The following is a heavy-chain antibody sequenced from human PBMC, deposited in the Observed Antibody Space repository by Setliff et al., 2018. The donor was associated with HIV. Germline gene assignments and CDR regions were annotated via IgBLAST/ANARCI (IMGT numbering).Heavy chain of an antibody. CDR2: AYYSGST. CDR3: ATSPAGEILGSRPFYFDY. CDR1: GDGISSWQ. Sequence: SETLSLTCTVSGDGISSWQWSWIRQPPGKALEWIGYAYYSGSTYYSPSLKSRVTISEDTSKNQFSLKMRSVTAADTAVYYCATSPAGEILGSRPFYFDYWGQGTLVTVSS. V-gene: IGHV4-59*12. J-gene: IGHJ4*02. D-gene: IGHD3-10*01.